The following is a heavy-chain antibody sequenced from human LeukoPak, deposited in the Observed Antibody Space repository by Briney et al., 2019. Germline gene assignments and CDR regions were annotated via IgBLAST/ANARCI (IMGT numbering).Heavy chain of an antibody. J-gene: IGHJ5*02. CDR1: GFIFTNYF. D-gene: IGHD6-6*01. V-gene: IGHV3-7*01. Sequence: GGSLRLSCAASGFIFTNYFMSWVRQAPGKGLEWVASIKHDGSEKYYVDSVRGRFTISRDNTMNSLYLQMSSLRAEDTAVYYCARRIAARPGRRYNWFDPWGQGTLVTVSS. CDR3: ARRIAARPGRRYNWFDP. CDR2: IKHDGSEK.